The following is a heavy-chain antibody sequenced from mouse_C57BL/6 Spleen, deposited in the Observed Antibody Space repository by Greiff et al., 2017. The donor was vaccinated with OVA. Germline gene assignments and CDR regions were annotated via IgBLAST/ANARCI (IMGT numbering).Heavy chain of an antibody. CDR2: IWRGGST. Sequence: VKLMESGPGLVQPSQSLSITCTVSGFSLTSYGVHWVRQSPGKGLEWLGVIWRGGSTDYNAAFISRLSISKDNSKSQVFFKMNSLQADDTAIDYCARKEDDEDAMDYWGQGTSVTVSS. V-gene: IGHV2-2*01. J-gene: IGHJ4*01. CDR1: GFSLTSYG. D-gene: IGHD2-3*01. CDR3: ARKEDDEDAMDY.